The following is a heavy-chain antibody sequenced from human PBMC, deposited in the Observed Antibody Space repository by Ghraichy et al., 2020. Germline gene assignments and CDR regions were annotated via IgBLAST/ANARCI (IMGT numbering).Heavy chain of an antibody. J-gene: IGHJ2*01. D-gene: IGHD7-27*01. Sequence: SETLSLTCTVSGGSVSSDTYYWSWIRQPPGKAPEWSGYIYYSGSANYNPSLKSRVTMSVDTSKNQFSLKLRSVTAADTAVYYCARLAELGTPPGWYFDLCGRGTLVTVSS. CDR3: ARLAELGTPPGWYFDL. CDR1: GGSVSSDTYY. V-gene: IGHV4-61*01. CDR2: IYYSGSA.